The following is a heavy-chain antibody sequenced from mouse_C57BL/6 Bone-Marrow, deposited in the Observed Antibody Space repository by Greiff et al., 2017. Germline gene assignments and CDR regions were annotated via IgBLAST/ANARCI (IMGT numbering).Heavy chain of an antibody. CDR1: GYTFTDYE. V-gene: IGHV1-15*01. CDR3: TAIYYGNYLYWYFDV. D-gene: IGHD2-1*01. CDR2: IDPATGGT. Sequence: QVQLKQSGAELVRPGASVTLSCKASGYTFTDYEMHWVKQTPVHGLEWIGAIDPATGGTAYNQKFKGKAILTADKSSSTAYMELRSLTSEDSAVYYCTAIYYGNYLYWYFDVWGTGTTVTVSS. J-gene: IGHJ1*03.